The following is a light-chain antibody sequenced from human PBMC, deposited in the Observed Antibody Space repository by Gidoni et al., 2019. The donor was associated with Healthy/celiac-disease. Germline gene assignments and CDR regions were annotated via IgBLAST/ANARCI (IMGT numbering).Light chain of an antibody. Sequence: DIVLTQSPGTLSLSPGESATLSCRASQSVSSSYLAWYQQKPGQSPRLLIYCASSRATGLPDRFSGSGSGTDFTLTISRLEPEDVAVYYCQQYGSSPLTFGQGTKVEIK. CDR2: CAS. CDR3: QQYGSSPLT. CDR1: QSVSSSY. V-gene: IGKV3-20*01. J-gene: IGKJ1*01.